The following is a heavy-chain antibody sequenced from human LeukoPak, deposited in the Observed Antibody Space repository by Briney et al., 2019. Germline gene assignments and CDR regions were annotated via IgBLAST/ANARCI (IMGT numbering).Heavy chain of an antibody. CDR3: ASSDGQPPRFDSSYDVFDY. CDR2: IYHSGRT. J-gene: IGHJ4*02. V-gene: IGHV4-4*02. D-gene: IGHD3-3*01. Sequence: SGTLSLACAVSGGSIISGNWWSWVRQPPGKGLEWIGEIYHSGRTNYNPSLKSRVTISLDKSKNQFSLNLSSVTAADTALYYCASSDGQPPRFDSSYDVFDYWGQGTLVTVSS. CDR1: GGSIISGNW.